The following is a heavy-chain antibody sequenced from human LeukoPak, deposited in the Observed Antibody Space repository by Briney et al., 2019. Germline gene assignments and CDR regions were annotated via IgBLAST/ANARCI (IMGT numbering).Heavy chain of an antibody. CDR3: ARNDYGDYVKWLYYYYGMDV. CDR1: GYTFTSYD. D-gene: IGHD4-17*01. Sequence: GASVEVSCKASGYTFTSYDINWVRQATGQGLEWMGWMNPNSGNTGYAQKFQGRVTMTRNTSISTAYMELSSLRSEDTAVYYCARNDYGDYVKWLYYYYGMDVWGQGTTVTVSS. V-gene: IGHV1-8*01. J-gene: IGHJ6*02. CDR2: MNPNSGNT.